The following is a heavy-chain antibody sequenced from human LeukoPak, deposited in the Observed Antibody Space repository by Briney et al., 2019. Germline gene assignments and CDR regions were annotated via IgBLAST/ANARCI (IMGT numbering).Heavy chain of an antibody. J-gene: IGHJ5*02. V-gene: IGHV4-59*01. Sequence: KTSETLSLTCTVSGGSISSYYWSWIRQPPGKGLEWIGYIYYSGSTNYNPSLKSRVTISVDTSKNQFSLKLSSVTAADTAVYYCARSTVTTDWFDPWGQGILVTVSS. D-gene: IGHD4-11*01. CDR3: ARSTVTTDWFDP. CDR2: IYYSGST. CDR1: GGSISSYY.